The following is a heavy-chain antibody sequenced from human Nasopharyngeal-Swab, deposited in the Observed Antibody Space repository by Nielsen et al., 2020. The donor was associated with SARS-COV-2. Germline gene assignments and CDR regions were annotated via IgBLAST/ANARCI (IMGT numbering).Heavy chain of an antibody. CDR3: AKGRSGTYYYFFDY. J-gene: IGHJ4*02. Sequence: GESLKISCAASGFTFSSYAMTWVRQTPGKGLEWVSTISDGGDNTHYADSVNGRFTISRDNSKSTVNLQMNSLRAEDTAVYYCAKGRSGTYYYFFDYWGQGTLVTVSS. D-gene: IGHD3-10*01. V-gene: IGHV3-23*01. CDR1: GFTFSSYA. CDR2: ISDGGDNT.